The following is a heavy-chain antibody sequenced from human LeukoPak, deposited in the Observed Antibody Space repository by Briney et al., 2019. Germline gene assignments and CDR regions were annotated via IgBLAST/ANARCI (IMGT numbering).Heavy chain of an antibody. J-gene: IGHJ6*03. CDR3: ARGGSAVGYYYYYMDV. V-gene: IGHV1-46*01. CDR1: GYTFTSYY. CDR2: INPSGGST. Sequence: ASVKVSCKASGYTFTSYYMHWVRQAPGQGLEWMGIINPSGGSTSYAQKFQGRVTMTRDMSTSTVYMELSSLRSEDTAVYYCARGGSAVGYYYYYMDVWGKGTTVTISS. D-gene: IGHD3-10*01.